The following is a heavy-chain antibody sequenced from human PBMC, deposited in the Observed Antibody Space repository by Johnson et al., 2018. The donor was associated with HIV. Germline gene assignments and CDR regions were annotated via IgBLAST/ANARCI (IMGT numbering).Heavy chain of an antibody. Sequence: VQLVESGGVVVQPGGSLRLSCAASGFTFDDYTMHWVRQAPGKGLEWVSLISWDGGSTSYADSVRGRFTISRDNAKNSLSLQMNSLRAEDTAMYYCSRGYSSSSDDAFDIWGQGTLVTVSS. V-gene: IGHV3-43*01. CDR2: ISWDGGST. D-gene: IGHD6-13*01. CDR3: SRGYSSSSDDAFDI. CDR1: GFTFDDYT. J-gene: IGHJ3*02.